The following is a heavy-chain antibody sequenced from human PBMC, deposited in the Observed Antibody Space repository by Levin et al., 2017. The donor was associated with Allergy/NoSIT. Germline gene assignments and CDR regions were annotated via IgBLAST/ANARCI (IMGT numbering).Heavy chain of an antibody. CDR2: ISSSSSYT. Sequence: GGSLRLSCAASGFTFSDYYMSWIRQAPGKGLEWVSYISSSSSYTNYADSVKGRFTISRDNAKNSLYLQMNSLRAEDTAVYYCARSIAVAGYYYYGMDGWGQGTTVTVSS. CDR3: ARSIAVAGYYYYGMDG. D-gene: IGHD6-19*01. V-gene: IGHV3-11*03. J-gene: IGHJ6*02. CDR1: GFTFSDYY.